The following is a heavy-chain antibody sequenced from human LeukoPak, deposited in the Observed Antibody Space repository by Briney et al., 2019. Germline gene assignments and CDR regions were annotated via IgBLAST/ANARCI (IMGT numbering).Heavy chain of an antibody. CDR1: GAPISSCCHY. CDR3: ARHDYNSGSPNINWFDP. CDR2: IYYSGTT. J-gene: IGHJ5*02. V-gene: IGHV4-39*01. Sequence: TETLSLTCIVSGAPISSCCHYWGWIRQPPGMGLEWIGSIYYSGTTYYNPSLKSRVTISVDTSKNQFSLKLSFVTAADTAMYLCARHDYNSGSPNINWFDPWGQGTLVTVSS. D-gene: IGHD3-10*01.